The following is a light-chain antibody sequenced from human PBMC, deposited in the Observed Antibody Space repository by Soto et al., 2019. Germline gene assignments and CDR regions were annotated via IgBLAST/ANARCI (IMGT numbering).Light chain of an antibody. J-gene: IGKJ2*01. CDR1: QSLLHRNGKNY. Sequence: DVVMTQSPLSLPVTPGEPASISCRSSQSLLHRNGKNYLDWYLQKPGQSPQLLIYLGSNRASGVPDRFSGSESGTDFTLKISRVEAEEVGVYYCKQALQTPSFGQGTKLEIK. CDR2: LGS. V-gene: IGKV2-28*01. CDR3: KQALQTPS.